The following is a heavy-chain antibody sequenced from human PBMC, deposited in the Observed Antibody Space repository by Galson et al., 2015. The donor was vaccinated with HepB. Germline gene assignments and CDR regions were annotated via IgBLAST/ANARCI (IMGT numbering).Heavy chain of an antibody. Sequence: SCAASEFTFSTYWMSWVRQAPGKGLESVANINLDGSQTFYVDSVKGRFTISRDNAKDSLFLQMNSLRAEDTAVYYCARDGDGAVEYDHWGQGTLVTVSS. CDR3: ARDGDGAVEYDH. CDR2: INLDGSQT. J-gene: IGHJ4*02. CDR1: EFTFSTYW. V-gene: IGHV3-7*01. D-gene: IGHD6-19*01.